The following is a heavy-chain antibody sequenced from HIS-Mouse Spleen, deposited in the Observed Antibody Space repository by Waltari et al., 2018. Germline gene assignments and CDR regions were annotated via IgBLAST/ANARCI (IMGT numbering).Heavy chain of an antibody. J-gene: IGHJ5*02. CDR1: GGSISSGGYY. CDR3: ARSPYYDFWSGYSDNWFDP. Sequence: QVQLQESGPGLVKPSQTLSLTCTVSGGSISSGGYYWSWIRQHPGKGLEWIGYIYYTAGTTYNPSLKSRVTISVDTAKNQFSLKLSSVTAADTAVYYCARSPYYDFWSGYSDNWFDPWGQGTLVTVSS. CDR2: IYYTAGT. D-gene: IGHD3-3*01. V-gene: IGHV4-31*03.